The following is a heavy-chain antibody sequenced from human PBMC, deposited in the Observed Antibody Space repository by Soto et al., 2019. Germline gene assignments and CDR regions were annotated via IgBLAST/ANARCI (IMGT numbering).Heavy chain of an antibody. J-gene: IGHJ6*02. Sequence: GGSLRLSCTASGFTFGDYAMSWVRQAPGKGLEWVGFIRSKAYGGTTEYAASVKGRFTISRDDSKSIAYLQMNSLKTEDTAVYYCSRSLDWFKIWGQGTTGTVSS. CDR1: GFTFGDYA. D-gene: IGHD3-3*01. CDR3: SRSLDWFKI. V-gene: IGHV3-49*04. CDR2: IRSKAYGGTT.